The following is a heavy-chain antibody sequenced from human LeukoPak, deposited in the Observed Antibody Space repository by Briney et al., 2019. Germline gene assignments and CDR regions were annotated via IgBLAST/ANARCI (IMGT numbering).Heavy chain of an antibody. CDR2: IYQSGAT. J-gene: IGHJ4*02. Sequence: KTSETLSLTCAVYGGSFSGYYWSWVRQPPGKELEWIGEIYQSGATNYNPSLRSRVIMSVDTSKNQFSLKLSSVTAADTAVDYCARVDCSDDVCHSNFAYWSQGTLVIVSS. V-gene: IGHV4-34*01. D-gene: IGHD2-8*01. CDR3: ARVDCSDDVCHSNFAY. CDR1: GGSFSGYY.